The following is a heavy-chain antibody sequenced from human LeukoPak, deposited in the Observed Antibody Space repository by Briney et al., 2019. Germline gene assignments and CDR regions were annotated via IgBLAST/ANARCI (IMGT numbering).Heavy chain of an antibody. Sequence: GGSLRLSCAASGFSSSSYAMSWVRQAPGKGLEWVSAISGSGGSTYYADSVKGRFTISRDNSKNTLYLQMNSLRAEDTAVYYCAKEWGIAAAGINFDYWGQGTLVTVSS. D-gene: IGHD6-13*01. CDR1: GFSSSSYA. CDR3: AKEWGIAAAGINFDY. V-gene: IGHV3-23*01. J-gene: IGHJ4*02. CDR2: ISGSGGST.